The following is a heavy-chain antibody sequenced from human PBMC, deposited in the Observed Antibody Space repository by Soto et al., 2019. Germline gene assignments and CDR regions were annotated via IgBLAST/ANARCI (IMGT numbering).Heavy chain of an antibody. J-gene: IGHJ5*01. Sequence: PSETLSLTCSVSGASINNFAYYWGWFRQPPGKGLEWIGTVHYNENTYYNPSLKSRVAISVDTAKNQFSLNLRSVTAADTAIYFCARRERYYGSPGWFDPWGQGTLVTVSS. CDR3: ARRERYYGSPGWFDP. CDR1: GASINNFAYY. D-gene: IGHD3-10*01. V-gene: IGHV4-39*01. CDR2: VHYNENT.